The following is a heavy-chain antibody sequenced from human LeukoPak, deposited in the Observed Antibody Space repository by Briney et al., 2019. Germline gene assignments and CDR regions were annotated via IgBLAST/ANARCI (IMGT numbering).Heavy chain of an antibody. V-gene: IGHV4-34*01. CDR1: GGSFSGYY. D-gene: IGHD1-14*01. Sequence: SSETLSLTCAVYGGSFSGYYWSWIRQPPGKGLEWIGEINHSGSTNYNPSLKSRVTISVDTSKNQFPLKLSSVTAADTAVYYCARGKLTEFDYWGQGTLVTVSS. J-gene: IGHJ4*02. CDR3: ARGKLTEFDY. CDR2: INHSGST.